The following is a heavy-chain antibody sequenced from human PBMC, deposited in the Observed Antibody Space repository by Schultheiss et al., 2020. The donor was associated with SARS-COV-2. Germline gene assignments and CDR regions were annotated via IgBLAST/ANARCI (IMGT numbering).Heavy chain of an antibody. CDR1: GFTFSSYD. Sequence: GGSLRLSCAACGFTFSSYDMHWVRQATGKGLVWVSRINSDGSSTSYADSVKGRFTISRDNAKNTLFLQMNSLRAEDTAMYYCARVQSTSWYGGCDYWGQGTLVTVSS. V-gene: IGHV3-74*01. D-gene: IGHD6-13*01. CDR3: ARVQSTSWYGGCDY. J-gene: IGHJ4*02. CDR2: INSDGSST.